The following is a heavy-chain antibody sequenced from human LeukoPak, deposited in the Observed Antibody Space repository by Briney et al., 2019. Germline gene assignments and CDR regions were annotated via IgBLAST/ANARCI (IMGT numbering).Heavy chain of an antibody. J-gene: IGHJ4*02. CDR2: IRPDGSNK. CDR3: AKDRHCDYICDY. V-gene: IGHV3-30*02. CDR1: GFTFSSYG. D-gene: IGHD4-11*01. Sequence: GGSLRLSCEASGFTFSSYGMHWVRQAPGKGLEWVTFIRPDGSNKNYADSVKGRFTISRDNSKNTLYLQMSSLRAEDTAVYYCAKDRHCDYICDYWGQGTLVTVSS.